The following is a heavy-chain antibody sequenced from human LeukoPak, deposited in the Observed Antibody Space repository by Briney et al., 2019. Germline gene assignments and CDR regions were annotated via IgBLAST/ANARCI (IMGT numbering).Heavy chain of an antibody. CDR1: GAATRTSEHY. J-gene: IGHJ4*02. V-gene: IGHV4-30-4*01. Sequence: SETLSLTCTVSGAATRTSEHYWSWVRQTPGKGLEWLGFIFYTGTTYYNPSLKSRVRISIDTSKNQFSRRLTSATAADTAIYYCAGDDSLGGTYYWGPGTPVTVSS. CDR3: AGDDSLGGTYY. CDR2: IFYTGTT. D-gene: IGHD1-26*01.